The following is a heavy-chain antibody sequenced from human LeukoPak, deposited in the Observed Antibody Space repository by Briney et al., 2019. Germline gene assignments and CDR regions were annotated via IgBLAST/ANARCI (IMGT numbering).Heavy chain of an antibody. J-gene: IGHJ3*02. CDR1: GYTFTGYY. CDR3: ASLGRITMIVVVTDDAFDI. Sequence: ASVKVSCKASGYTFTGYYMHWVRQAPGQGLEWMGWINPDSGGTNYAQKFQGRVTMTRDTSISTAYMELSRLRTDDTAVYYCASLGRITMIVVVTDDAFDIWSQGTMVTVSS. V-gene: IGHV1-2*02. D-gene: IGHD3-22*01. CDR2: INPDSGGT.